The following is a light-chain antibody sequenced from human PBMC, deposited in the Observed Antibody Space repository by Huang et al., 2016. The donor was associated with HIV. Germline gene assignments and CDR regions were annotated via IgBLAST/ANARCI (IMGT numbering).Light chain of an antibody. CDR3: QQYGSSPQT. V-gene: IGKV3-20*01. J-gene: IGKJ1*01. CDR1: RSVSSSY. Sequence: EIVLTQSPGTLSLSPGERATLSCRASRSVSSSYLAWYQQKPGQAPRLLIYGASSMATGIPDRFSGSGSGTDFTLTISRLEPEDFAVYYCQQYGSSPQTFGQGTKVEIK. CDR2: GAS.